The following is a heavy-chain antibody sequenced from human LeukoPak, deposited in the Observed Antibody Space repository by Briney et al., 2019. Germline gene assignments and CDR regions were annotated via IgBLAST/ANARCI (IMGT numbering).Heavy chain of an antibody. J-gene: IGHJ5*02. V-gene: IGHV4-34*01. CDR3: ASASDADGFDP. D-gene: IGHD6-6*01. CDR2: INHSGST. CDR1: GGSFSGYY. Sequence: SETLSLTCAVYGGSFSGYYWSWIRQPPGKGLEWIGEINHSGSTNYNPSLKSRVTISVDTSKNQFSLKLSSVTAADTAVYYCASASDADGFDPWGQGTLVTVSS.